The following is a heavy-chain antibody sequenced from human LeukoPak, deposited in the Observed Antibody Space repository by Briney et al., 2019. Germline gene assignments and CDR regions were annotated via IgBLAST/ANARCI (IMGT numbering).Heavy chain of an antibody. V-gene: IGHV1-8*02. CDR2: MNPNSGNT. CDR1: GYTFTSYD. J-gene: IGHJ5*02. D-gene: IGHD2-2*01. CDR3: ARALGSSTSCYSTWFDP. Sequence: ASVKVSCKASGYTFTSYDINWVRQATGQGLEWMGWMNPNSGNTSYAQKFQGRVTMTRNTSISTAYMELSSLRSEDTAVYYCARALGSSTSCYSTWFDPWGQGTLVTVSS.